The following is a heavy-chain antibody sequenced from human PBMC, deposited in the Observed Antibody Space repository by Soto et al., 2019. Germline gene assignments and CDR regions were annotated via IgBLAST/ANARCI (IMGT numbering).Heavy chain of an antibody. J-gene: IGHJ4*02. D-gene: IGHD4-17*01. CDR3: ARAPGYYGDFFDY. Sequence: GGSLRLSCAASGFTFDDYGMSWARQAPGKGLEWVSGVNWNGGSTGYADSVKGRFTISRDNAKNSLYLQMNSLRAEDKAFYYCARAPGYYGDFFDYWGQGTLVTVSS. CDR1: GFTFDDYG. CDR2: VNWNGGST. V-gene: IGHV3-20*04.